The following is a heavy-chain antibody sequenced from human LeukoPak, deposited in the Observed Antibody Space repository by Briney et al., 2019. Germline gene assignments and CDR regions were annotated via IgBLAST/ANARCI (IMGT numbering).Heavy chain of an antibody. CDR2: FDPEDGET. V-gene: IGHV1-24*01. J-gene: IGHJ6*02. CDR3: ARTPDSGSYNGMDV. Sequence: GASVKVSCKVSGYTLTELSMHWVRQAPGKGLEWMGGFDPEDGETIYAQKFQGRVTMTRDTSTSTVYMELSSLRSEDTAVYYCARTPDSGSYNGMDVWGQGTTVTVSS. CDR1: GYTLTELS. D-gene: IGHD1-26*01.